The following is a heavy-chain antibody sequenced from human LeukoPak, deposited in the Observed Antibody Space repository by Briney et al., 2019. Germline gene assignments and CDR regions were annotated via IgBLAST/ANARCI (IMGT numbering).Heavy chain of an antibody. V-gene: IGHV3-43*02. Sequence: PGGSPRLSCVASGLTFDDSAMHWVRQAPGKGLEWVSLISGDGGSTFYADSVKGRFSISRDNSKNSLYLQMNSLRPEDTAMYYCAKGSGKFDYWGQGTLVAVSS. CDR1: GLTFDDSA. CDR3: AKGSGKFDY. J-gene: IGHJ4*02. CDR2: ISGDGGST.